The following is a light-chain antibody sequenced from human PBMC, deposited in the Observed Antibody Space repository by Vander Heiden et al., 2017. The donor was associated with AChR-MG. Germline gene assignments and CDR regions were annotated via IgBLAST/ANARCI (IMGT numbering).Light chain of an antibody. CDR2: WAS. CDR3: QQDDSTPVT. J-gene: IGKJ2*01. CDR1: QSVLYSSNNKNY. Sequence: DIVMTQSPDSLAVSLGARAPIHCKSSQSVLYSSNNKNYLAWYQQKPGQPPKRLIYWASTRESGVPDRFSGSGSGTDFTLTISSLQAEDVAVYYCQQDDSTPVTFGQGTKLEIK. V-gene: IGKV4-1*01.